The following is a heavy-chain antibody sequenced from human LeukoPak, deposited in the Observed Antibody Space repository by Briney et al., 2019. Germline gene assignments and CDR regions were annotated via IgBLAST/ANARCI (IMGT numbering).Heavy chain of an antibody. CDR3: AKDYYDSSGYQFDI. CDR1: GFTFDDYA. CDR2: ISWNSGSI. J-gene: IGHJ3*02. Sequence: GRSLRLSCAASGFTFDDYAMHWVRQAPGKGLEWVSGISWNSGSIGYADSVKGRFTISRDNAKNSLYLQMNSLRAEDTALYYCAKDYYDSSGYQFDIWAKGQWSPSLQ. D-gene: IGHD3-22*01. V-gene: IGHV3-9*01.